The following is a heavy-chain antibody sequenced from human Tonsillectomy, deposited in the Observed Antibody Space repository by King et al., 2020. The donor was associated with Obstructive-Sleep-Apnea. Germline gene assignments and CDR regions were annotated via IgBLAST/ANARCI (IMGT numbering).Heavy chain of an antibody. J-gene: IGHJ4*02. CDR1: GFTLTSYG. V-gene: IGHV3-30*18. CDR3: AKAQSKNFDY. CDR2: LSYDGNNK. Sequence: QLVQSGGGVGQPGRSLRLSCAASGFTLTSYGMHWVRQAPGKGLVGVAVLSYDGNNKYYADSVKGRFTISRDNSKNTLYLQMDSLRAEDTAVYYCAKAQSKNFDYWGQGTLVTVSS.